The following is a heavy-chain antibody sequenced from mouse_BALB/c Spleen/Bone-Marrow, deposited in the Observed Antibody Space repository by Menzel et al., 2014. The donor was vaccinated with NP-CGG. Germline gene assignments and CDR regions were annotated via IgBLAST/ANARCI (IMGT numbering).Heavy chain of an antibody. CDR2: IDTSDSYI. V-gene: IGHV1-69*01. CDR3: ARGGHDFSLDY. D-gene: IGHD2-4*01. Sequence: QVQLQQSGAEFVMPGASVKMSCKASGYTFTDKWMHWVKRGPGQGLEWIGAIDTSDSYINYNQKFKGKASLTVDASSSTAYMHLSSLTSDDSAVYYCARGGHDFSLDYWGQGTSVIVSS. J-gene: IGHJ4*01. CDR1: GYTFTDKW.